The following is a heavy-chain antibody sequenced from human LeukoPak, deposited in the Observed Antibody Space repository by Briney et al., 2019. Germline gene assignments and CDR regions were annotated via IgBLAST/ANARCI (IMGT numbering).Heavy chain of an antibody. CDR1: GGSISSYY. CDR3: ARHSSVVADAFDI. J-gene: IGHJ3*02. V-gene: IGHV4-59*01. D-gene: IGHD2-15*01. CDR2: IYYSGGT. Sequence: SETLSLTCTVSGGSISSYYWSWIRQPPGKGLEWIGYIYYSGGTNYNPSLKSRVTISVDTSKNQFSLELNSGTAADTAVYYCARHSSVVADAFDIWGQGTVVTVSS.